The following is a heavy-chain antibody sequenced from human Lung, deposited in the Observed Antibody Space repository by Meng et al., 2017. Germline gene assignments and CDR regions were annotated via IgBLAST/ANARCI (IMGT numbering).Heavy chain of an antibody. D-gene: IGHD4-11*01. CDR2: INHSGST. CDR3: ARGPTTMAHDFDY. J-gene: IGHJ4*02. CDR1: GGSFSDYY. Sequence: QVRLQQWGAGLLNPSETLSLTCVVSGGSFSDYYWSWIRQPPGKGLEWIGEINHSGSTNYNPSLESRATISVDTSQNNLSLKLSSVTAADSAVYYCARGPTTMAHDFDYWGQGTLVTVSS. V-gene: IGHV4-34*01.